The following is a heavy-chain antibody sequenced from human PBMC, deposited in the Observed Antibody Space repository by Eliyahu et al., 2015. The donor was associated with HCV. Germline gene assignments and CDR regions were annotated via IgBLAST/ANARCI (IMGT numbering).Heavy chain of an antibody. CDR3: ARDCSGGSCYSLGYYYYGMDV. V-gene: IGHV3-21*01. J-gene: IGHJ6*02. D-gene: IGHD2-15*01. CDR1: GFTFSXXX. Sequence: EVQLVESGGGLVKPGGSLRLSCAASGFTFSXXXXXXVRXAPGKGLXWVSSISSSSSYIYYADSVKGRFTISRDNAKNSLYLQMNSLRAEDTAVYYCARDCSGGSCYSLGYYYYGMDVWGQGTTVTVSS. CDR2: ISSSSSYI.